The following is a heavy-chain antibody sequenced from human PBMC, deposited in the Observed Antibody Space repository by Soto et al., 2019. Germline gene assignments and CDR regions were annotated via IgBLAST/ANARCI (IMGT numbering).Heavy chain of an antibody. D-gene: IGHD4-17*01. CDR2: IIPILGIA. V-gene: IGHV1-69*02. Sequence: SVKVSCKASGGTFSSYTISWVRQAPGQGLEWMGRIIPILGIANYAQKFQGRVTITADKSTSTAYMELSSLRSEDTAVYYCARRDDYGDYFYYFDYWGQGTLVTVSS. J-gene: IGHJ4*02. CDR1: GGTFSSYT. CDR3: ARRDDYGDYFYYFDY.